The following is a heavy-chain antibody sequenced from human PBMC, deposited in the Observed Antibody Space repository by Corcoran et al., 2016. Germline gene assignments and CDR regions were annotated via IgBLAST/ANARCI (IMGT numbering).Heavy chain of an antibody. D-gene: IGHD3-16*01. CDR1: GFTFSSYS. J-gene: IGHJ4*02. CDR3: ARGFCAMAATSFGY. CDR2: ISSSSSYI. Sequence: EVQLVESGGGLVKPGGSLRLSCAASGFTFSSYSMNWVRQAPGKGLEWVSSISSSSSYIYYADSVKGRFTISRDNAKNSLYLQMNSLRAEDTAVYYCARGFCAMAATSFGYWGQGTLVTVSS. V-gene: IGHV3-21*01.